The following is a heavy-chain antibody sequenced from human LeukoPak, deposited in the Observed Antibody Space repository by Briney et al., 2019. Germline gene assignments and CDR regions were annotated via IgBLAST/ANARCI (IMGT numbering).Heavy chain of an antibody. V-gene: IGHV4-59*01. CDR2: IFYSGTT. Sequence: SETLSLTCTVSGGSISGYYWGWIRQPPGKGLENIGFIFYSGTTNYNPSLKSRVTISVDTSKNQFSLKLSSVTAADTAVYYCASLHPDPHTYDILTGPNWFDPWGQGTLVTVSS. CDR3: ASLHPDPHTYDILTGPNWFDP. J-gene: IGHJ5*02. D-gene: IGHD3-9*01. CDR1: GGSISGYY.